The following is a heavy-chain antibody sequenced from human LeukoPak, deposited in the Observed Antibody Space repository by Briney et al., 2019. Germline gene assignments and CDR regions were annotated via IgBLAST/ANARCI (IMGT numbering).Heavy chain of an antibody. J-gene: IGHJ3*01. V-gene: IGHV3-30*18. CDR2: ISYDGRNK. D-gene: IGHD2-15*01. CDR3: AKPRDIDSWAFDV. Sequence: QPGGSLRLSCAASGFTFNNHDMHWVRQAPGKGLEWVAGISYDGRNKYYADSVKGRFTISRDNSKYTLNLQMNSLRTEDTAVYYCAKPRDIDSWAFDVWGQGTMVTVS. CDR1: GFTFNNHD.